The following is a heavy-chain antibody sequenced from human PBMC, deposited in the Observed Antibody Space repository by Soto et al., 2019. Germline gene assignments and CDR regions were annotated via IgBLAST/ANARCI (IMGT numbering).Heavy chain of an antibody. CDR2: INHSGST. V-gene: IGHV4-34*01. Sequence: SETLSLTCAVYGGSFSGYYWSWIRQPPGKGLEWIGEINHSGSTNYNPSLKSRVTISVDTSKNQFSLKLSSVTAADTAVYYCARGRPNDYKELYYYHGMDVWGQGTTVTVSS. CDR3: ARGRPNDYKELYYYHGMDV. J-gene: IGHJ6*02. D-gene: IGHD4-4*01. CDR1: GGSFSGYY.